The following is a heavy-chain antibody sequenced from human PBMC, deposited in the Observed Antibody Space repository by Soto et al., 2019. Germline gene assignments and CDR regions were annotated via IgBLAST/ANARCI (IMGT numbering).Heavy chain of an antibody. V-gene: IGHV4-4*02. Sequence: QVQLQESGPGLVKPSGTLSLTCAVSGDSMTNTNWWSWVRQPPGKGLEWIGGIYHSGSTNYHPSRRSRVTMSVDKFKNQCSLNLTSVTAEDTAVYYCAKRSLRRLRFVETHWVKGSLVTVS. CDR1: GDSMTNTNW. D-gene: IGHD3-3*01. CDR2: IYHSGST. CDR3: AKRSLRRLRFVETH. J-gene: IGHJ1*01.